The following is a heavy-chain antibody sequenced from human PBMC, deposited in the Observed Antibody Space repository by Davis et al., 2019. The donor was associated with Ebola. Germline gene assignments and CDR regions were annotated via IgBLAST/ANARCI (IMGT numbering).Heavy chain of an antibody. V-gene: IGHV3-23*01. J-gene: IGHJ5*02. CDR1: GFTFSSYA. CDR3: ARSTYGAHRHYWFDP. CDR2: ISGSGGST. Sequence: GESLKISCAASGFTFSSYAMSWVRQAPGKGLEWVSAISGSGGSTYYADSVKGRFTISRDNSKNSLYLQMNSLRAEDTAVYYCARSTYGAHRHYWFDPWGQGTLVTVSS. D-gene: IGHD4-17*01.